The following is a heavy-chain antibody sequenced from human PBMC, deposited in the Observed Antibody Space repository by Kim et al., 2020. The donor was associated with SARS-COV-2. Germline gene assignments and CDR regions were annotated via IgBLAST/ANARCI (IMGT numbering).Heavy chain of an antibody. CDR3: ARSDYYDSSGYYDP. V-gene: IGHV1-18*01. CDR1: GYTFTSYG. J-gene: IGHJ5*02. Sequence: ASVKVSCKASGYTFTSYGISWVRQAPGQGLEWMGWISAYNGNTNYAQKLQGRVTMTTDTSTSTAYMELRSLRSDDTAVYYCARSDYYDSSGYYDPWGQGTLVTVSS. CDR2: ISAYNGNT. D-gene: IGHD3-22*01.